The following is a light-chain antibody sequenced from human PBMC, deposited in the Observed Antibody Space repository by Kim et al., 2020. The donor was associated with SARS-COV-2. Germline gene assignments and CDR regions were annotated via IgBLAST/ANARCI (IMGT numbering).Light chain of an antibody. V-gene: IGLV3-21*04. CDR3: QVWDSSSDSGV. J-gene: IGLJ2*01. CDR2: YDS. CDR1: NIGRKS. Sequence: APGKTARITCGGNNIGRKSVHWYQQKPGQAPVLVIYYDSDRPSGIPERFSGSNSGNTATLTISRVEAGDEADYYCQVWDSSSDSGVFGGGTQLTVL.